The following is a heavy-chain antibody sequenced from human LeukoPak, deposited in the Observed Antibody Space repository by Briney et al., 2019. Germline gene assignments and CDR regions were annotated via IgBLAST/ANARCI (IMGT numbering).Heavy chain of an antibody. CDR3: ARLGGSYLNYWFFDL. D-gene: IGHD1-26*01. CDR2: ISYDGSNK. Sequence: GGSLRLSCAASGFTFNIYTMNWVRQAPGKGLGWVAVISYDGSNKYYADSVKGRFTISRDNSKNTLYLQMNSLRAEDTAVYYCARLGGSYLNYWFFDLWGPGTLVTVPS. CDR1: GFTFNIYT. V-gene: IGHV3-30*03. J-gene: IGHJ2*01.